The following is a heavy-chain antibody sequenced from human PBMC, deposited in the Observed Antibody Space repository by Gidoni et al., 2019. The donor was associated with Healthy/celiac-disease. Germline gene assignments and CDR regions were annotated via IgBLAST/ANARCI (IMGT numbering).Heavy chain of an antibody. D-gene: IGHD2-2*02. J-gene: IGHJ4*02. V-gene: IGHV4-34*01. CDR1: GGSFSGSY. CDR3: ARGHGCSSTSCYTDRSYYLDY. Sequence: QVQLQQWGAGLLTPSETLSLTCAVYGGSFSGSYWSWIRQPPGKGLEWIGEINHSGSTNYNPSLKSRVTISVDTSKNQCSLKLSSVTAADTAVYYCARGHGCSSTSCYTDRSYYLDYWGQGTLVTVSS. CDR2: INHSGST.